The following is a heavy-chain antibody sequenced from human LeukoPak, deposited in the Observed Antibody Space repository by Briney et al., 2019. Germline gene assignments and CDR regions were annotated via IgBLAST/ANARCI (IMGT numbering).Heavy chain of an antibody. V-gene: IGHV4-30-4*01. CDR3: ARGVRGRKWYYFDS. J-gene: IGHJ4*02. CDR2: IYHSGST. CDR1: GDSITSGDYY. D-gene: IGHD2-15*01. Sequence: SETLSLTCNVSGDSITSGDYYWTRIRQSPGEGLEWLGYIYHSGSTLYHPSLESRLSLSVDTSKNQFSLTLTSVTAADSAVFYCARGVRGRKWYYFDSWGRGTLVTVSS.